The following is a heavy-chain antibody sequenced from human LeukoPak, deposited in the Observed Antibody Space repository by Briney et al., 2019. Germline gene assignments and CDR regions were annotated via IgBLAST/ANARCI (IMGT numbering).Heavy chain of an antibody. Sequence: GASVKVSCKASGYAFTGYYMHWVRQAPGQGLEWMGWINPNSGGTNYAQKFQGRVTMTRDTSISTAYMELSRLRSDDTAVYYCARGVKFDYYYYMDVWGKGTTVTVSS. CDR2: INPNSGGT. CDR1: GYAFTGYY. D-gene: IGHD3-22*01. V-gene: IGHV1-2*02. J-gene: IGHJ6*03. CDR3: ARGVKFDYYYYMDV.